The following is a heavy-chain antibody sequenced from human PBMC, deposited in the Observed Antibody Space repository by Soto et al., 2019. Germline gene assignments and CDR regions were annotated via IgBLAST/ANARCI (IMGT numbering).Heavy chain of an antibody. J-gene: IGHJ4*02. V-gene: IGHV6-1*01. Sequence: PXQTLSLTFAISGDSVSSNSATWHWIRQSPSRGLEWLGRTYYRSKWYNDYAVSVKSRITINPDTSKNQLSLQLNSVTPEDTAVYYCARSNSYGPPLDYWGQGALVTGSS. CDR3: ARSNSYGPPLDY. CDR1: GDSVSSNSAT. D-gene: IGHD5-18*01. CDR2: TYYRSKWYN.